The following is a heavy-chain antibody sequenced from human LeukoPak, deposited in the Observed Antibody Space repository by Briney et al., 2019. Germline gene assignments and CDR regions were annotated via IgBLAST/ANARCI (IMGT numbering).Heavy chain of an antibody. Sequence: PSDALSLTCTVSGGSISSYYWSWIRQPPGKGLEWIGYIYYSGSTNYNPSLKSRVTISVDTSKNQFSLKLSSVTAADTAVYYCASENYYDSSGYYYFDNWGQGTLVTVSS. D-gene: IGHD3-22*01. V-gene: IGHV4-59*07. J-gene: IGHJ4*02. CDR1: GGSISSYY. CDR3: ASENYYDSSGYYYFDN. CDR2: IYYSGST.